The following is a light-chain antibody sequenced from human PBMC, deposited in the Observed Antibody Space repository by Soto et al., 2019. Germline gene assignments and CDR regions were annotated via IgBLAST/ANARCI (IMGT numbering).Light chain of an antibody. CDR1: SSSIGAGYD. V-gene: IGLV1-40*01. CDR3: QSYDSSLSGFYV. CDR2: SNN. J-gene: IGLJ1*01. Sequence: QSVLTQPPSVSAAPGQRVTISCTGNSSSIGAGYDVHWYQHLPGTAPKLLISSNNNRPSGVPDRFSGSKSGTSASLAITGLQTEDEADYYCQSYDSSLSGFYVFGTGTKLTVL.